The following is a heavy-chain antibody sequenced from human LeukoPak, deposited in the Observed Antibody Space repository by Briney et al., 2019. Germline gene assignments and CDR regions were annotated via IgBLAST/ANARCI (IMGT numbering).Heavy chain of an antibody. V-gene: IGHV4-38-2*01. Sequence: PSETLSLTCAVSGYSISSGYYWGWIRQPPGKGLEWIGSIYHSGSTYYNPSLKSRVTISVDTSKNQFSLKLSSVTAADTAVYYCASARNITIFGVAYHDAFHIWGQGTMVTVSS. CDR2: IYHSGST. D-gene: IGHD3-3*01. CDR1: GYSISSGYY. CDR3: ASARNITIFGVAYHDAFHI. J-gene: IGHJ3*02.